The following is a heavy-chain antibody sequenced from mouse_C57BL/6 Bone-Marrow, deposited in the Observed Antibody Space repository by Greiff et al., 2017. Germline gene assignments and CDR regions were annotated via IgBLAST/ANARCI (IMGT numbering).Heavy chain of an antibody. CDR2: IYPGDGDT. CDR1: GYAFSSSW. J-gene: IGHJ3*01. D-gene: IGHD2-2*01. CDR3: AASTMVTTGFAY. V-gene: IGHV1-82*01. Sequence: VKLMESGPELVKPGASVKISCKASGYAFSSSWMNWVKQRPGKGLEWIGRIYPGDGDTNYNGKFKGKATLTADKSSSTAYMQLSSLTSEDSAVYFCAASTMVTTGFAYWGQGTLVTVSA.